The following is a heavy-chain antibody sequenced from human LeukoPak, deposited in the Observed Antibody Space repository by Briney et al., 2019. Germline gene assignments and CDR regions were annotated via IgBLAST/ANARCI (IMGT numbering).Heavy chain of an antibody. CDR2: IIPIFGTA. CDR1: GGTFSSYA. V-gene: IGHV1-69*05. D-gene: IGHD3-10*01. Sequence: GSSVKVSCKASGGTFSSYAISWVRQAPGQGLEWTGRIIPIFGTANYAQKFKGRVTITTDESTSTAYMELSSLRSEDTAVYYCARGHYYGSGSYYNPYYYMDVWGKGTTVTVSS. J-gene: IGHJ6*03. CDR3: ARGHYYGSGSYYNPYYYMDV.